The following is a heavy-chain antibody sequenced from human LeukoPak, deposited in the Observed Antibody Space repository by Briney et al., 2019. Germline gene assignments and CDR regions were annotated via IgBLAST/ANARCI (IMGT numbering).Heavy chain of an antibody. CDR3: ARHGSPRLVFISYAFDI. D-gene: IGHD3-22*01. J-gene: IGHJ3*02. CDR2: VYYSGST. V-gene: IGHV4-39*01. CDR1: GGSIRSSPYY. Sequence: SETLSLTCTVSGGSIRSSPYYWGSIRHPPGERLQWIGSVYYSGSTYYNPSRQSQVTISVDSSKSQFSRKANSVTAAGTAVYYCARHGSPRLVFISYAFDIWGRGTGVSVSS.